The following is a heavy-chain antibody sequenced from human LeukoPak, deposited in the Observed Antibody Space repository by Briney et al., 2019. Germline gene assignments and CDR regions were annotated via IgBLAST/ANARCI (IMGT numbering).Heavy chain of an antibody. CDR1: GFTFNNYG. V-gene: IGHV3-30*18. J-gene: IGHJ4*02. CDR2: ISTDGNYK. CDR3: AKDRLWFGEKHLDY. D-gene: IGHD3-10*01. Sequence: PGKSLRLSCAASGFTFNNYGMHWVRQAAGKGLKWVAVISTDGNYKHSADSVKGRFNISRDNSKNALYLQMNSLRVEDTAVYYCAKDRLWFGEKHLDYWGQGTPVTVSS.